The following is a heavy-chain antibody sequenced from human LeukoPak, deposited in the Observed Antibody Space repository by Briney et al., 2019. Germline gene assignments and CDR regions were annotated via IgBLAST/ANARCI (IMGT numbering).Heavy chain of an antibody. D-gene: IGHD4-11*01. CDR1: GFTFSSYS. J-gene: IGHJ4*02. V-gene: IGHV3-48*04. CDR2: ISSSSSTI. CDR3: ARIYSNSLFDY. Sequence: PGGSLRLSCAASGFTFSSYSMNWVRQAPGKGLEWVSYISSSSSTIYYADSVKGRFTTSRDNAKNSLYLQMNSLRAEDTAVYYCARIYSNSLFDYWGQGTLVTVSS.